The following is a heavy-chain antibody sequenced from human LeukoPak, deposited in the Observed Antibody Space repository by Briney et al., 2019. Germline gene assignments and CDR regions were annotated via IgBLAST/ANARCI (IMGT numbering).Heavy chain of an antibody. CDR2: ISDSGVMT. J-gene: IGHJ4*02. CDR1: GFTFNNYA. CDR3: AKDRSIGTYYTFDH. Sequence: PGGSLRLSCAASGFTFNNYAMTWVRQAPGKGLEWVSSISDSGVMTYYADSVKGRFTVSRDNSKNNLYLQMSRLTAADTAVYYCAKDRSIGTYYTFDHWGQGTLVTVSS. D-gene: IGHD1-26*01. V-gene: IGHV3-23*01.